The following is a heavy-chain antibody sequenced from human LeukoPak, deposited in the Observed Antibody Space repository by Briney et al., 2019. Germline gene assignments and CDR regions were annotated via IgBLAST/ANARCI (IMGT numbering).Heavy chain of an antibody. Sequence: PAETLSLTCTVSGGSISIYYWSCVPQPAGRGRECMSHIYTSGSTNSNPSLKSPVTISVDKSKNQFSLKMSSVTAADTAVYYCAGVVTALVGYFDYWGQGTLVTVSS. D-gene: IGHD2-21*02. CDR3: AGVVTALVGYFDY. CDR2: IYTSGST. J-gene: IGHJ4*02. CDR1: GGSISIYY. V-gene: IGHV4-4*07.